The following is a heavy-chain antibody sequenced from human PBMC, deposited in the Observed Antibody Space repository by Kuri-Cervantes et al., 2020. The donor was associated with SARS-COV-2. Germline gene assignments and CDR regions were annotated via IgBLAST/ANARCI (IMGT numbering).Heavy chain of an antibody. J-gene: IGHJ6*02. CDR1: GGTFSSYA. D-gene: IGHD6-13*01. CDR2: IIPTFGTA. CDR3: ARDLTPGSSWRNGMDV. V-gene: IGHV1-69*13. Sequence: SVKVSCKASGGTFSSYAISWVRQAPGQGLEWMGGIIPTFGTANYAQKFQGRVTITADESTSTAYMELSSLRSEDTAVYYCARDLTPGSSWRNGMDVWGQGTTVTVSS.